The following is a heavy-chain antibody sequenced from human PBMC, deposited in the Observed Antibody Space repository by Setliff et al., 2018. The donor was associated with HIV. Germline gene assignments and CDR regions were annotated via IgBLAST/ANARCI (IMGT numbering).Heavy chain of an antibody. CDR3: ARKSGSFNYEDY. J-gene: IGHJ4*02. CDR1: GFTFSSYG. Sequence: PGGSLRLSWAASGFTFSSYGMHWVRQAPGKGLEWISFIVPSSSPIFYADSVKGRFTISRDNAKNSLYLQMTSLRVKDTAVYYCARKSGSFNYEDYWGQGTLVTVSS. D-gene: IGHD1-26*01. V-gene: IGHV3-48*01. CDR2: IVPSSSPI.